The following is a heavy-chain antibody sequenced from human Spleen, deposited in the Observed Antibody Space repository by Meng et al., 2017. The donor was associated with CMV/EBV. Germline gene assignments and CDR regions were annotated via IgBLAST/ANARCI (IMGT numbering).Heavy chain of an antibody. V-gene: IGHV3-20*04. CDR3: ARAPRPAGMDV. J-gene: IGHJ6*02. CDR2: INWNGAST. Sequence: SCAASGFTFDDYGMSWVRQSPGKGLEWVSGINWNGASTGYADSVKGRFTISRDNAKNSLYLQMNSLRAEDTALYYCARAPRPAGMDVWGQGTTVTVSS. CDR1: GFTFDDYG.